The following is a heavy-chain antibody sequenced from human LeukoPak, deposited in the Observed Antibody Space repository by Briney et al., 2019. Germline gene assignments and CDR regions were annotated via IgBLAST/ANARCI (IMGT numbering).Heavy chain of an antibody. CDR3: ARGDFFGY. CDR2: IYYSGST. V-gene: IGHV4-59*05. CDR1: GASISSYY. Sequence: SETLSLTCTVSGASISSYYWSWIRQPPGKGLEWIGSIYYSGSTYYNPSLKSRVTISVDTSKNQFSLKLSSVTAADTAVYYCARGDFFGYWGQGTLVTVSS. J-gene: IGHJ4*02. D-gene: IGHD3-3*01.